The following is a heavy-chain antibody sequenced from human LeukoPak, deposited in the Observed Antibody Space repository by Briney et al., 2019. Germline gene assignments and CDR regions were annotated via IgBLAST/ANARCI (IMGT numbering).Heavy chain of an antibody. V-gene: IGHV1-8*01. CDR1: GYTFTSYD. Sequence: GASVKVSCKASGYTFTSYDINWVRQATGQGLEWMGWMNPNSGNTGYAQKFQGRVTMTRNTSISTAYMELSSLRSEDTAVYYCAKGDYVWGSYRSEYNWFDPSGQGTLVTVSS. CDR3: AKGDYVWGSYRSEYNWFDP. D-gene: IGHD3-16*02. J-gene: IGHJ5*02. CDR2: MNPNSGNT.